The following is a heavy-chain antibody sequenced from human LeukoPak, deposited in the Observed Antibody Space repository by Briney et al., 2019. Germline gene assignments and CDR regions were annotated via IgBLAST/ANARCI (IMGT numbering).Heavy chain of an antibody. J-gene: IGHJ4*02. V-gene: IGHV3-9*01. CDR1: GFTFDDYA. CDR2: ISWNSGSI. D-gene: IGHD6-19*01. Sequence: GRSLRLSCAASGFTFDDYAMHWVRQAPGKGLEWVSGISWNSGSIGHADSVKGRFTISRDNAKNSPYLQMNSLRAEDTALYYCAKETVAGTTYWGQGTLVTVSS. CDR3: AKETVAGTTY.